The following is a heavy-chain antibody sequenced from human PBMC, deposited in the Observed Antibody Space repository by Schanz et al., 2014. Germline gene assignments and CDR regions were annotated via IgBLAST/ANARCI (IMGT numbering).Heavy chain of an antibody. Sequence: QVQLVQSGAEVKKPGSSVKVSCKASGGTFSSYAFSWVRQAPGQGLEWMGKIIPILGMENYAQKFQGRVTITADISTSTAYMDLSSLRSEDTAIYYCARGNTIFGVVILGWLDPWGQGTLVTVSS. CDR1: GGTFSSYA. CDR3: ARGNTIFGVVILGWLDP. D-gene: IGHD3-3*01. J-gene: IGHJ5*02. V-gene: IGHV1-69*04. CDR2: IIPILGME.